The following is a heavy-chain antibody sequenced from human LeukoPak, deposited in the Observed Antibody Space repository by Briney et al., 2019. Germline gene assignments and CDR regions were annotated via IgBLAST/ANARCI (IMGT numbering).Heavy chain of an antibody. CDR1: GFTFSSYW. CDR2: IKQDGGEK. Sequence: PGGSLRLSCAASGFTFSSYWMSWVRQAPGKGLEWVANIKQDGGEKFYVDSLKGRVTISRDNAKNSLYLQMNSLRAEDTAVYYCTRGDNSAYNYWGRGTLVTVAS. D-gene: IGHD4-11*01. V-gene: IGHV3-7*01. CDR3: TRGDNSAYNY. J-gene: IGHJ4*02.